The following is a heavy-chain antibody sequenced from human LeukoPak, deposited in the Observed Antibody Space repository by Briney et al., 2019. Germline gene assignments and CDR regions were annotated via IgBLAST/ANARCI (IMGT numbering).Heavy chain of an antibody. CDR1: GFTFSSYA. V-gene: IGHV3-23*01. CDR2: ISGSGGST. D-gene: IGHD3-10*01. J-gene: IGHJ5*02. Sequence: PGGSLRLSCAASGFTFSSYAMSWVRQAPGKGLEWVSAISGSGGSTYYADSVKGRFTISRDNSKNTLYLQMNSLRAEDTAVYYCAHGGFGEEQYFGVDPWGQGTLVTVSS. CDR3: AHGGFGEEQYFGVDP.